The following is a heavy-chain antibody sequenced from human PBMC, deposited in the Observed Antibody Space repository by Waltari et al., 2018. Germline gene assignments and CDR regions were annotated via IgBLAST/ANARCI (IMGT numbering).Heavy chain of an antibody. J-gene: IGHJ6*02. D-gene: IGHD2-15*01. CDR1: GGSISSTNW. CDR3: ARAPYCSGGTCYSRGYYGMDV. CDR2: SYARGDS. Sequence: QVQLQESGPGLVKTSETLSLTCAVSGGSISSTNWWLCVRLPPAKGLAWLGDSYARGDSNDNPSLKRRLTILVDSSNNQFSLRLTSVTAADTAMYYCARAPYCSGGTCYSRGYYGMDVWGQGTMVTVSS. V-gene: IGHV4-4*02.